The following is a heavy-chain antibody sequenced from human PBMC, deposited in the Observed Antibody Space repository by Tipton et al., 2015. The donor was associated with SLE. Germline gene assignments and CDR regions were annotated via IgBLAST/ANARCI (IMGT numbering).Heavy chain of an antibody. CDR2: IDYSGST. CDR3: ARWTATIDAFDI. Sequence: TLSLTCTVSGGSISSGSYNWGWIRQPPGKGLEWIGNIDYSGSTYYNPSLKSRVTISVNTSKNQFSLKLSSVTAADTAVYYCARWTATIDAFDIWGQGTMVTVSS. J-gene: IGHJ3*02. V-gene: IGHV4-39*07. D-gene: IGHD5-24*01. CDR1: GGSISSGSYN.